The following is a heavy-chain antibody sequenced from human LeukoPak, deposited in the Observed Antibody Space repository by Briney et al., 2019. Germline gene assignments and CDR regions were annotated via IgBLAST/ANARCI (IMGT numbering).Heavy chain of an antibody. D-gene: IGHD3-22*01. CDR1: GFTFSNYG. CDR2: MWYDESNN. Sequence: GGSLTLSCAASGFTFSNYGMHWVRQAPGRGLEWVAVMWYDESNNYYADSVKGRFTISRDNSKNTLHLQMNSLRAEDTAVYYCARGKLSISVYSFDYWGQGTLVTVSS. V-gene: IGHV3-33*01. J-gene: IGHJ4*02. CDR3: ARGKLSISVYSFDY.